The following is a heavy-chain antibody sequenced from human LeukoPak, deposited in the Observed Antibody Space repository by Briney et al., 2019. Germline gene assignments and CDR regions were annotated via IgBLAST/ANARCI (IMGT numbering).Heavy chain of an antibody. D-gene: IGHD3-10*01. CDR1: GFTFSSYA. J-gene: IGHJ6*02. CDR3: AKDSAMVRGVNDYYYGMDV. V-gene: IGHV3-23*01. CDR2: ISGSGGST. Sequence: GGSLRLSCAASGFTFSSYAMSWVRQAPGKGLEWVSAISGSGGSTYYADSVKGRFTISRDNSKNTLYLQMNSLRAEDTAVYYCAKDSAMVRGVNDYYYGMDVWGQGTTVTVSS.